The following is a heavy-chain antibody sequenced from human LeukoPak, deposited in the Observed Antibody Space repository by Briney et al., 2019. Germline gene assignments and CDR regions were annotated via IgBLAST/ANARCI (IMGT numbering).Heavy chain of an antibody. Sequence: GGSLRLSCAASGFTFSSYAMSWVRQAPGKGLEWVSYIDSSSTTIYYADSVKGRFTMSRDNAKKSVYLQMNSLGAEDTAVYYCARREYSGSYPFDYWGQGTLVSVYS. CDR2: IDSSSTTI. CDR1: GFTFSSYA. CDR3: ARREYSGSYPFDY. J-gene: IGHJ4*02. D-gene: IGHD1-26*01. V-gene: IGHV3-48*04.